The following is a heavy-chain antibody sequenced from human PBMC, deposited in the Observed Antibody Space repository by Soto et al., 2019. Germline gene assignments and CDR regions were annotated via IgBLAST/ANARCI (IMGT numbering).Heavy chain of an antibody. CDR3: ARQGFGPLHGLVDV. CDR2: VHHSWGS. V-gene: IGHV4-59*08. CDR1: GGSISSYY. D-gene: IGHD3-10*01. J-gene: IGHJ6*02. Sequence: QVQLQESGPGLVKPSETLSLSCTVSGGSISSYYWSWFRQSPGKRMEWIGYVHHSWGSSYNPSLQSRVAISLATSKSQFSLKVTSVTATDPAVYYGARQGFGPLHGLVDVWGQGTTVTVSS.